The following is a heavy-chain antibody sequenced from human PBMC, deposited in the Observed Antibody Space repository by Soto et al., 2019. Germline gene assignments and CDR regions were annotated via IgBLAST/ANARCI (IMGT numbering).Heavy chain of an antibody. D-gene: IGHD2-21*01. CDR1: GGSISSYY. CDR3: ARTLAYCGGDCYSAFDY. CDR2: IYYSGST. Sequence: SQTLSLTCTVAGGSISSYYRSWIRQPPGKGLEWIGYIYYSGSTNYNPSLKSRVTISVDTSKNQFSLKLSSGTAADTAVYYCARTLAYCGGDCYSAFDYWGQGTLVTVSS. J-gene: IGHJ4*02. V-gene: IGHV4-59*08.